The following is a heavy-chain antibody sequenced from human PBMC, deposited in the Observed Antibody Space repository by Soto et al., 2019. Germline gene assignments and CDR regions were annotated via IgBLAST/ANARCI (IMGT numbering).Heavy chain of an antibody. D-gene: IGHD2-15*01. Sequence: PSETLSLTCTVSGDSMSGYFWTWIRQPPGKGLEWIGHIFYSGSTNYNPSLKSQVSMSVDASKSQFSLQLTSVTSADTAVYYCSRVIAAATTPHLDYWGQGTLVTVSS. J-gene: IGHJ4*02. CDR2: IFYSGST. CDR1: GDSMSGYF. V-gene: IGHV4-59*01. CDR3: SRVIAAATTPHLDY.